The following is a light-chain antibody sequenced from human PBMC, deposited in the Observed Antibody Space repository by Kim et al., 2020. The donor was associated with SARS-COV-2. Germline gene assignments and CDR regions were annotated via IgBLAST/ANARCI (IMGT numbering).Light chain of an antibody. J-gene: IGLJ2*01. CDR3: CAYAGSYILL. V-gene: IGLV2-11*01. Sequence: QSVTVHGTATNGDIGGNMNVSWYQHHPGKAPKLMIYAVTMRPSGVPDRFSGSKSGNTASLTISGLQAEDEADYYCCAYAGSYILLFGGGTQLTVL. CDR2: AVT. CDR1: NGDIGGNMN.